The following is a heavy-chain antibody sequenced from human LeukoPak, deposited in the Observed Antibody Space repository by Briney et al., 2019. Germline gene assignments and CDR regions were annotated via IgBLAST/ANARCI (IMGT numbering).Heavy chain of an antibody. V-gene: IGHV3-15*01. Sequence: GGSLRLPCAASGFTFSNAWMSWVRQAPGKGLEWVGRIKSKTDGGTTDYAAPVKGRFTISRDDSKNTLYLQMNSLKTEDTAVYYCTRQRGLRSLYDYWGQGTLVTVSS. CDR1: GFTFSNAW. J-gene: IGHJ4*02. D-gene: IGHD3-16*01. CDR3: TRQRGLRSLYDY. CDR2: IKSKTDGGTT.